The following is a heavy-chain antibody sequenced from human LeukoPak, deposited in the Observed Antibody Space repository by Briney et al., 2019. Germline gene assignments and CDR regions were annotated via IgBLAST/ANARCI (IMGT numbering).Heavy chain of an antibody. CDR2: ISTSSNTI. Sequence: PGGSLRLSCEASGYIFGDYSMSWVRPAPRKGLEWLSFISTSSNTIYYADSVRGRFTVSRDNAHNSLYLQMNSLTVEDTATYYCARGAAHSYGYFSDYWGQGILVAVSS. V-gene: IGHV3-48*01. J-gene: IGHJ4*02. D-gene: IGHD5-18*01. CDR1: GYIFGDYS. CDR3: ARGAAHSYGYFSDY.